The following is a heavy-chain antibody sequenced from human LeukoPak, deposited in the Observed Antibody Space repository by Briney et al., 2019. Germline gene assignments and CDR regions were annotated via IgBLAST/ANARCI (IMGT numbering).Heavy chain of an antibody. CDR2: STHSGST. D-gene: IGHD2-2*01. CDR1: GESFSDHY. Sequence: SETLSLTCAVYGESFSDHYWTWIRQPPGKGLESIGESTHSGSTNYNPSLKSRVTISVDTSKSQFSLKLTSMTAADTAVYYCARGRTGAAALDFWGPGTLVTVSS. V-gene: IGHV4-34*01. J-gene: IGHJ4*02. CDR3: ARGRTGAAALDF.